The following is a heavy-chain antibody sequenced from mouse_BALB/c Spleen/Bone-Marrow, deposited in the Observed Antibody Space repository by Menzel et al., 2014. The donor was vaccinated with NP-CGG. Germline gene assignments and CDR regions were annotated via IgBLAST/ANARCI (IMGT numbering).Heavy chain of an antibody. J-gene: IGHJ3*01. D-gene: IGHD2-2*01. V-gene: IGHV1S81*02. CDR3: ARAGGYGGFAY. CDR1: GYTFTSYW. CDR2: INPSNGRA. Sequence: VKLTESGAELVKPGASVKLSCKASGYTFTSYWMHWVKQRPGQGLEWIGEINPSNGRADYNEKFMSKATLTVDRSSSTAYMQLSSLTSEDSAVYYCARAGGYGGFAYWGQGTLVTVSA.